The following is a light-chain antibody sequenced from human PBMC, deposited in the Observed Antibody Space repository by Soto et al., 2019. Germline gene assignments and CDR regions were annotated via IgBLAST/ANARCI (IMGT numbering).Light chain of an antibody. CDR2: DIF. CDR1: QSVGSD. Sequence: EIVMTQSPATLSVSPGERATLSCTASQSVGSDLAWYQQKPRQAPSLGIYDIFTRATGVPNRISGSGSGTEFTLTISSLQSEDFAVYYCEQYNSWPLTFGGGTKVEIK. CDR3: EQYNSWPLT. J-gene: IGKJ4*01. V-gene: IGKV3D-15*01.